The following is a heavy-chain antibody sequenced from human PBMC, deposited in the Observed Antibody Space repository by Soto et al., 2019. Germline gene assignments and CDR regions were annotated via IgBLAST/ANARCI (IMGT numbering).Heavy chain of an antibody. CDR1: GGSISSCGYS. V-gene: IGHV4-30-2*01. J-gene: IGHJ4*02. Sequence: SETLSLTCAVSGGSISSCGYSWSWIRQPPGKGLEWIGYIYHSGSTYYNPSLKSRVTISVDRSKNQFSLKLSSVTAADTAVYYCARGGSSGYYADYWCQGTLVSVSS. D-gene: IGHD3-22*01. CDR2: IYHSGST. CDR3: ARGGSSGYYADY.